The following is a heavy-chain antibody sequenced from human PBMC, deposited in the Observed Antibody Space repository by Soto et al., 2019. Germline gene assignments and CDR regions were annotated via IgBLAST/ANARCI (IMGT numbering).Heavy chain of an antibody. CDR2: ISYDGSNK. CDR1: GFTFSSYA. Sequence: QVQLVESGGGVVQPGRSLRLSCAASGFTFSSYAMHWVRQAPGKGLEWVAVISYDGSNKYYADSVKGRFTISRDNSKNTLYLQMNSLKAEDTAVYYCARAIAAFDYWGQGTLVTASS. CDR3: ARAIAAFDY. D-gene: IGHD6-13*01. J-gene: IGHJ4*02. V-gene: IGHV3-30-3*01.